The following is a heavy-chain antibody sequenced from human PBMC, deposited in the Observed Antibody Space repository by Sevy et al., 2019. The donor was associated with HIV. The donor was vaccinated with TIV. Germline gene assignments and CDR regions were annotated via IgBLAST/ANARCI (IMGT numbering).Heavy chain of an antibody. D-gene: IGHD3-10*01. Sequence: SETLSLTCAVSGYSITSGYYWGCIRQPPGKGLEWIGSIYQSGTTHYNPSLKSRVTMSVDKSKNQFSLKLSSVTAADTAVYYCARHSHGSGTYYVPFDYWGQGTLVTVSS. CDR1: GYSITSGYY. J-gene: IGHJ4*02. CDR3: ARHSHGSGTYYVPFDY. CDR2: IYQSGTT. V-gene: IGHV4-38-2*01.